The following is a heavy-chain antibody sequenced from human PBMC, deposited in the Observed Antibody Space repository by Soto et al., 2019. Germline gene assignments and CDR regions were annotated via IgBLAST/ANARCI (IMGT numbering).Heavy chain of an antibody. CDR3: TRDDGSRSGWYYYGMDV. V-gene: IGHV3-49*04. D-gene: IGHD6-19*01. CDR1: GFPFDDFA. Sequence: GGSLRLSRTGSGFPFDDFAINWVRQAPGKGLEWVGLIRNQSYQETTEYAAAVKGRFTISRDDSKSIAYLQITSLKTEDTAVYYCTRDDGSRSGWYYYGMDVWGQGTTGTVS. CDR2: IRNQSYQETT. J-gene: IGHJ6*02.